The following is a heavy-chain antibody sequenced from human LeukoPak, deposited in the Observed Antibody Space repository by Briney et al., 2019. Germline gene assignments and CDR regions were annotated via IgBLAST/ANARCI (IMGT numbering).Heavy chain of an antibody. CDR2: ISYSGST. V-gene: IGHV4-30-4*02. D-gene: IGHD2-2*01. CDR3: VGVRTGTSCYDY. J-gene: IGHJ4*02. CDR1: GGSFSGYY. Sequence: PSETLSLTCAVYGGSFSGYYWSWIRQPPGKGLEWIGYISYSGSTSYNPSLRSRVIISLDRSQHQFSLKLNSVTAADTAVYYGVGVRTGTSCYDYWGQGTLVTVSS.